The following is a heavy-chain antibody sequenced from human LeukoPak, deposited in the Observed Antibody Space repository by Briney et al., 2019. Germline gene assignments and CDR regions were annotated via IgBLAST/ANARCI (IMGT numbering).Heavy chain of an antibody. D-gene: IGHD6-6*01. J-gene: IGHJ3*02. CDR2: INHSGST. CDR1: GGSFSGYY. Sequence: SETLSLTCAVYGGSFSGYYWSWIRQPPGKGLEWIGEINHSGSTNYNPSLKSRVTISVDTSKNQFSLKLSSVTAADTAVYFCAREYTSSSTAFDIWGQGTMVTVSS. CDR3: AREYTSSSTAFDI. V-gene: IGHV4-34*01.